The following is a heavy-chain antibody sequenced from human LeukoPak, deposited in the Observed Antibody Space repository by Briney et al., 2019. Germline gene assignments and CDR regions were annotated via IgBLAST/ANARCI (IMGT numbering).Heavy chain of an antibody. J-gene: IGHJ4*02. V-gene: IGHV3-23*01. Sequence: GGSLRLSCAASGFTFTTYWMSWVRQAPGKGLEWVSAISGSGGSTYYADSVKGRFTISRDNSKNTLYLQMNSLRAEDTAVYYCAKVPTYGSGSLTLDYWGQGTLVTVSS. CDR2: ISGSGGST. D-gene: IGHD3-10*01. CDR3: AKVPTYGSGSLTLDY. CDR1: GFTFTTYW.